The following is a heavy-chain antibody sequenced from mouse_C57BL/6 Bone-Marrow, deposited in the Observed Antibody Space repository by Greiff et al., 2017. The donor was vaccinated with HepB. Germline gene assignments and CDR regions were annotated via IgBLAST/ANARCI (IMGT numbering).Heavy chain of an antibody. J-gene: IGHJ2*01. CDR3: ARSDITTGGY. CDR1: GYTFTSYW. V-gene: IGHV1-52*01. CDR2: IDPSDSET. Sequence: QVQLQQPGAELVRPGSSVKLSCKASGYTFTSYWMHWVKQRPIQGLEWIGNIDPSDSETHYNQKFKDKATLTVDKSSSTAYMQLSSLTSEDSAVYYCARSDITTGGYGGQGTTRTVSS. D-gene: IGHD1-1*01.